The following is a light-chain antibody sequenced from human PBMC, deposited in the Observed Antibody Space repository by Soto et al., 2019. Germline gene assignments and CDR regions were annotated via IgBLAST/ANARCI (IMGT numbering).Light chain of an antibody. CDR1: QSVTSTF. J-gene: IGKJ2*01. CDR3: QHYGNSPPIYT. Sequence: EIVLTQSPGTLSLSPGERATLSCRASQSVTSTFLAWYQQKPGQAPRLLIYGASSRATGIPDRFSGSGSGTDFTLTISRLEPEDFAVYYCQHYGNSPPIYTFGQGTKLEIK. CDR2: GAS. V-gene: IGKV3-20*01.